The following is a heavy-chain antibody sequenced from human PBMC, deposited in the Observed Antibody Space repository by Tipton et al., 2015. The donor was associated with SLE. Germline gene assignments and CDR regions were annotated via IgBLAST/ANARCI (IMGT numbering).Heavy chain of an antibody. D-gene: IGHD6-19*01. CDR1: GGSISSSSYY. CDR2: IYYSGST. J-gene: IGHJ4*02. V-gene: IGHV4-61*05. Sequence: TLSLTCTVSGGSISSSSYYWGWIRQPPGKGLEWIGYIYYSGSTNYNPSLKSRVTISVDTSKNQFSLKLSSVTAADTAVYYCARVGGWPVGYFDYWGQGTLVTVSS. CDR3: ARVGGWPVGYFDY.